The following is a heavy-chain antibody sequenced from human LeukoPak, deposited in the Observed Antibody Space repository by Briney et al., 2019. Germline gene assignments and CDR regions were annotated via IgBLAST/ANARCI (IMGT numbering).Heavy chain of an antibody. D-gene: IGHD4-17*01. CDR1: GFALSSHW. Sequence: GGSLRLSCAASGFALSSHWMNWVRQAPGKGLEWVANIKQDGTEKFYMDSVKGRFTISRDNAKNLLFLQMNSLRVEDTALYYCARIRSDYWGQGALVTVSS. CDR2: IKQDGTEK. CDR3: ARIRSDY. V-gene: IGHV3-7*01. J-gene: IGHJ4*02.